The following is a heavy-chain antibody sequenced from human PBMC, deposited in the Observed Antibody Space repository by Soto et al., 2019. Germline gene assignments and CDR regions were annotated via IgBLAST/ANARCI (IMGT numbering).Heavy chain of an antibody. CDR1: GYTFTSYG. J-gene: IGHJ6*02. V-gene: IGHV1-18*01. CDR3: AIGGIAVAAHVTHYYGMDV. CDR2: ISAYNGNT. Sequence: QVQLVQSGAEVKKPGASVKVYCKASGYTFTSYGISWVRQAPGQGLEWMGWISAYNGNTNYAQKLQGRVTMTTDTSTSTAYMELRSLRSDDTAVYYCAIGGIAVAAHVTHYYGMDVCGQGTTATVSS. D-gene: IGHD6-19*01.